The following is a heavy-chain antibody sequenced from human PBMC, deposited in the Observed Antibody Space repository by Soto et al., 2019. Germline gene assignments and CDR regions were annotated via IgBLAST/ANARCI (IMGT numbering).Heavy chain of an antibody. CDR2: INPNSGGT. V-gene: IGHV1-2*02. Sequence: GDSVKVSCKASGFTFTGYYMHWVRQAPGEGLEWMGWINPNSGGTNYAQKFQGRVIMTRDTSISTAYMELTRLTSDDTAVYYCVSPWNYWGQGTLVTVSS. D-gene: IGHD1-1*01. J-gene: IGHJ4*02. CDR3: VSPWNY. CDR1: GFTFTGYY.